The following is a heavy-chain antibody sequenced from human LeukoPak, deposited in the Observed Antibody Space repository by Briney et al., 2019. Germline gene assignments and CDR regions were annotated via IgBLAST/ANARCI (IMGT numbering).Heavy chain of an antibody. CDR3: ARGCVAGTPRGDWFDP. CDR1: GFTFSTYS. Sequence: GGSLRLSCAASGFTFSTYSMNWVRQAPGKGLEWVSYIGRSSSPIYYADSVKGRFTISRDNAKNSLYLQMNGLRAEDTAVYYCARGCVAGTPRGDWFDPWGQGTLVTVSS. CDR2: IGRSSSPI. V-gene: IGHV3-48*01. J-gene: IGHJ5*02. D-gene: IGHD6-19*01.